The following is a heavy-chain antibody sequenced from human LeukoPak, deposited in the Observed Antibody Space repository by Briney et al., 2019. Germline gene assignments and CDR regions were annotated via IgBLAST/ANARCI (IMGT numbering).Heavy chain of an antibody. Sequence: SETLSLTCTVSGGSVSGGNYYCSWIRQSPGKGLEWIGYIHYSGSTVYNPSLKSRVTMSIDTFKNQFSLNLSSATAADTAVYYCTRTGSTGGYWGQGTLVTVSS. CDR3: TRTGSTGGY. J-gene: IGHJ4*02. CDR1: GGSVSGGNYY. D-gene: IGHD1-7*01. V-gene: IGHV4-61*01. CDR2: IHYSGST.